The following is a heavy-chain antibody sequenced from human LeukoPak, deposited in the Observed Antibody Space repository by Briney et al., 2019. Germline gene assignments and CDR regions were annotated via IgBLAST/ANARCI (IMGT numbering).Heavy chain of an antibody. J-gene: IGHJ4*02. CDR1: GGSISSGDYS. CDR2: IYHSVST. D-gene: IGHD3-10*01. V-gene: IGHV4-30-2*01. Sequence: SQTLSLTCAVPGGSISSGDYSWNWIRQPPGKGLQWIGYIYHSVSTYYNPSLKSRVTISVDRSKNQFSLKLTSVTAADTAVYFCARANGYYGSGIPYFDYWGQGILVTVSS. CDR3: ARANGYYGSGIPYFDY.